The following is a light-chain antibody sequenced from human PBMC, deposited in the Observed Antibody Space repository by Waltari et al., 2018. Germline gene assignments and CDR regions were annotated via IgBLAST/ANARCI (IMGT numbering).Light chain of an antibody. Sequence: QSVLTQPPSVSGAPGQILTISCTGSSSDIGAGFHVHWYQQLPGTAPKLLIYATTKRPSGVPDRFSASRSGASASLAIAGLQAEDEADYYCQSYDNSLRAWVFVGGTKLTVL. J-gene: IGLJ3*02. V-gene: IGLV1-40*01. CDR3: QSYDNSLRAWV. CDR2: ATT. CDR1: SSDIGAGFH.